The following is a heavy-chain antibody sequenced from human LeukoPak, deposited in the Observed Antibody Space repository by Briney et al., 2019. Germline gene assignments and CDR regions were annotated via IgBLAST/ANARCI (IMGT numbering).Heavy chain of an antibody. Sequence: GESLKISCQASGYTFTGYYMHWVRQAPGQGLEWMGWINPNSGGTNYAQKFQGWVTMTRDTSISTAYMELSRLRSDDTAVYYCARGNIYYYGSGSSLPIDYWGQGTLVTVSS. D-gene: IGHD3-10*01. V-gene: IGHV1-2*04. CDR1: GYTFTGYY. CDR3: ARGNIYYYGSGSSLPIDY. CDR2: INPNSGGT. J-gene: IGHJ4*02.